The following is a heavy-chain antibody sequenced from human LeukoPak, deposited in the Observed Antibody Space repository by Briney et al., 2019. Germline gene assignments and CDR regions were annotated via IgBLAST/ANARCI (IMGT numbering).Heavy chain of an antibody. CDR2: ISYDGSNK. V-gene: IGHV3-30*03. D-gene: IGHD6-19*01. CDR3: ATTLYSSGWYGRSDAFDI. J-gene: IGHJ3*02. CDR1: GFTFSSYG. Sequence: GRSLRLSCAASGFTFSSYGMHWVRQAPGKGLEWVAVISYDGSNKYYADSVKGRFTISRDNSKNTLYLQMNSLRAEDTAVYCCATTLYSSGWYGRSDAFDIWGQGTMVTVSS.